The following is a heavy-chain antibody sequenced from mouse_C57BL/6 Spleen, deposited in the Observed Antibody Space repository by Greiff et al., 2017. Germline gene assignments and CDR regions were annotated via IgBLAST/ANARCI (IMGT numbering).Heavy chain of an antibody. CDR1: GFSLTSYG. J-gene: IGHJ4*01. CDR3: DSYIYYAMDY. V-gene: IGHV2-5*01. D-gene: IGHD1-1*01. CDR2: IWSAGST. Sequence: VKLMESGPGLVQPSQSLSITCTASGFSLTSYGVHWVRQSPGKGLEWLGVIWSAGSTDYNAAFMSRLSITKDNSKSQVFFKMNSLQAEDTAIYYCDSYIYYAMDYWGQGTSVTVSS.